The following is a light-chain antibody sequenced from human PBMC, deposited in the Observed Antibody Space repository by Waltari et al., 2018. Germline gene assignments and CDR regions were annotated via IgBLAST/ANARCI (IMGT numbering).Light chain of an antibody. CDR3: QKYVSLPAT. Sequence: EIVLTQSPGTLSLSPGERVTLSCRASQSVRRSLAWYQQKPGQAPRLLIYDASSRVTGIPDRFSGSGSGTDFSLTISRLEPEDSAVYYCQKYVSLPATFGQGTKVEIK. CDR2: DAS. V-gene: IGKV3-20*01. J-gene: IGKJ1*01. CDR1: QSVRRS.